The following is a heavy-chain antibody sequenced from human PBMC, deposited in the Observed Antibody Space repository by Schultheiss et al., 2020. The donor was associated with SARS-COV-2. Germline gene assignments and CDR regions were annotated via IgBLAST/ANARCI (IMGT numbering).Heavy chain of an antibody. CDR3: ARGGPWNYYHYGIDV. V-gene: IGHV3-30*03. CDR1: GFTFSRHG. Sequence: GGSLRLSCAASGFTFSRHGMHWVRQAPGKGLEWLAVIVSDGSQKYYADSVKGRFTISRDISESLLYLQMSSLRTEDTAVYYCARGGPWNYYHYGIDVWGQGTTVTVSS. D-gene: IGHD1-1*01. CDR2: IVSDGSQK. J-gene: IGHJ6*02.